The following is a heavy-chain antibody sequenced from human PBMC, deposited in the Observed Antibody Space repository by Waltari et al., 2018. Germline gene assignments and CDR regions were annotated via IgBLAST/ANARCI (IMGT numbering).Heavy chain of an antibody. CDR1: GFTFSSYW. Sequence: EVQLVESGGGLVQPGGSLRLSCAASGFTFSSYWMHWVRQAPGKGLVWVSRINRDGSSTSYADSVKGRFTISRDNAKNTLYLQMNSLRAEDTAVYYCARGDTAMGPYNWFDPWGQGTLVTVSS. CDR2: INRDGSST. J-gene: IGHJ5*02. V-gene: IGHV3-74*01. D-gene: IGHD5-18*01. CDR3: ARGDTAMGPYNWFDP.